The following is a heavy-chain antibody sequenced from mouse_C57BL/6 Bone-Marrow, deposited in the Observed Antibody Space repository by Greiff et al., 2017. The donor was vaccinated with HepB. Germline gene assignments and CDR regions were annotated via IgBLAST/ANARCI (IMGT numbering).Heavy chain of an antibody. J-gene: IGHJ3*01. CDR1: GFNIKDYY. V-gene: IGHV14-2*01. Sequence: EVQLLESGAELVKPGASVKLSCSASGFNIKDYYMHWVKQRTEQGLEWIGMIDPEDGETKYAPKFQGKSTITTDTSSNTAYLQLSSLTSEDTAVYYCSRSPPPWFAYWGQGTLVTVSA. CDR3: SRSPPPWFAY. CDR2: IDPEDGET.